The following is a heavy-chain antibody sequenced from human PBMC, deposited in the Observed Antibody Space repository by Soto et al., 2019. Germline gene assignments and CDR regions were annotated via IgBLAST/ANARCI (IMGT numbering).Heavy chain of an antibody. CDR2: ILYSGST. CDR1: GGPITSNNHY. Sequence: QLQLQESGPGLVKPSETLSLTCIVSGGPITSNNHYWGWIRQSPGKGLEWIGSILYSGSTNYNPSLKRRVTLSVATSKNQFFLKMSSVTAADTALYYCAPLGSSVWYQGSDFDYWGQGTMVTVSS. V-gene: IGHV4-39*01. CDR3: APLGSSVWYQGSDFDY. D-gene: IGHD6-19*01. J-gene: IGHJ4*02.